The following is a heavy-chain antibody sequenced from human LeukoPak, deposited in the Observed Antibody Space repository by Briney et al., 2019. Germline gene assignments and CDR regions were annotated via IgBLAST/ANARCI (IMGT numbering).Heavy chain of an antibody. CDR2: ISSSSSYI. J-gene: IGHJ4*02. CDR3: ARGRDGYNNQGFDY. CDR1: GFTFSSYS. D-gene: IGHD5-24*01. Sequence: PGGPLRLSCAASGFTFSSYSMNWVRQAPGKGLEWVSSISSSSSYIYYADSVKGRFTISRDNAKNSLYLQMNSLRAEDTAVYYCARGRDGYNNQGFDYWGQGTLVTVSS. V-gene: IGHV3-21*01.